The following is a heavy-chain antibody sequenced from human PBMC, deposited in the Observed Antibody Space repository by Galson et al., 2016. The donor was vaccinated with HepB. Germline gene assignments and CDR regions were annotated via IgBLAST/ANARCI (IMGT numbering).Heavy chain of an antibody. J-gene: IGHJ4*02. Sequence: SLRLSCAASGFTFSSYSMNWVRQAPGMGLEWVSYISSSSSTIYYADSVKGRFTISRDNAKNSLYLQMNSLRAEDTAVYYCARAPLEMATIQRGYFDYWGQGTLVTVSS. V-gene: IGHV3-48*01. D-gene: IGHD5-24*01. CDR3: ARAPLEMATIQRGYFDY. CDR1: GFTFSSYS. CDR2: ISSSSSTI.